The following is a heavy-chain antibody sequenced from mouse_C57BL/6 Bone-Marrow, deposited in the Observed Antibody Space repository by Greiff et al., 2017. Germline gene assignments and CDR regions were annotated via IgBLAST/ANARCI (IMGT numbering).Heavy chain of an antibody. D-gene: IGHD1-1*01. Sequence: EVQLQQSGAELVRPGASVKLSCTASGFNIKDDYMHWVKQRPEQGLEWIGWIDPENGDTEYASKFQGKATITADKSSNTAYLQLSSLTSEDTAVYYCTNPVVADFDYWGQGTTLTVSS. CDR2: IDPENGDT. CDR3: TNPVVADFDY. CDR1: GFNIKDDY. J-gene: IGHJ2*01. V-gene: IGHV14-4*01.